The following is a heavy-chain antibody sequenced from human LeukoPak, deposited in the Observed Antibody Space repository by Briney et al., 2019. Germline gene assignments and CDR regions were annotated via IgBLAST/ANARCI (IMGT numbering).Heavy chain of an antibody. V-gene: IGHV1-69*04. D-gene: IGHD2-2*01. CDR2: IIPILGIA. J-gene: IGHJ4*02. Sequence: SVKVSCKASGGTFSSYAISWVRQAPGQGLEWMGRIIPILGIANYAQKFQGRVTITADKSTSTAYMELSSLRSEDTAVYYRAGALSPAPIAPFDYWGQGTLVTVSS. CDR3: AGALSPAPIAPFDY. CDR1: GGTFSSYA.